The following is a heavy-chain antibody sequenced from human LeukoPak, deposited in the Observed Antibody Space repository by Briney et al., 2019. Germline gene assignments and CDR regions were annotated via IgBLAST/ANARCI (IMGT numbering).Heavy chain of an antibody. Sequence: SETLSLTCTVAGGSISSGSYYWSWIRQPAGKGLEWIGRICTRGRTNYNPSLKSRVTISVDTSKNQFSLKLSSVTAADTAMYFCARDVRFGDLLYTGTPAFDYWGQGTLVTVSS. CDR2: ICTRGRT. CDR3: ARDVRFGDLLYTGTPAFDY. J-gene: IGHJ4*02. D-gene: IGHD3-10*01. V-gene: IGHV4-61*02. CDR1: GGSISSGSYY.